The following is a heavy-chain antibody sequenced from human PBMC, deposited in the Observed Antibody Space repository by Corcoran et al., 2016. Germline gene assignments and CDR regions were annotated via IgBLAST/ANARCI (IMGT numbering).Heavy chain of an antibody. Sequence: QVQLQQWGAGLLKPSETLSLTCAVYGGSFSGYYWSWIRQPPGKGLEWIGEINHSGSTNYNPSLKSRVTISVDTSKNQFSLKLSSVTAADTAVYYCARQVVVAAWGFFPGASSGYHNWFDPWGQGTLVTVSS. CDR2: INHSGST. V-gene: IGHV4-34*01. CDR1: GGSFSGYY. J-gene: IGHJ5*02. CDR3: ARQVVVAAWGFFPGASSGYHNWFDP. D-gene: IGHD2-15*01.